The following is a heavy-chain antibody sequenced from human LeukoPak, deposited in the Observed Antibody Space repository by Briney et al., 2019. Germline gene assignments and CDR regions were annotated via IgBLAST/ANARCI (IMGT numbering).Heavy chain of an antibody. D-gene: IGHD6-13*01. J-gene: IGHJ4*02. V-gene: IGHV4-31*03. CDR2: IYYSGST. CDR3: ARARSAAGNFDY. CDR1: GGSISSGGYC. Sequence: SETLSLTCTVSGGSISSGGYCWSWIRQHPGKGLEWIGYIYYSGSTHYNPSLKSRVTISADTSKNQFSLKLSSVTAADTAVYYCARARSAAGNFDYWGQGTLVTVSS.